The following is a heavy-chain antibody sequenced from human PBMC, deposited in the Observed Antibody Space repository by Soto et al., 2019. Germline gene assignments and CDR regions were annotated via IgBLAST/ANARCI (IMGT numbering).Heavy chain of an antibody. CDR2: IKNDGSST. CDR3: AKFDDDYYYMDV. CDR1: GFTFNRYW. V-gene: IGHV3-74*01. D-gene: IGHD1-1*01. J-gene: IGHJ6*03. Sequence: SLRLSCAASGFTFNRYWMHWVRQAPGKGLVWVSRIKNDGSSTSYADSVKGRFSISRDNGKNTLYLQMNSLRVDDTAVYYCAKFDDDYYYMDVWGKGTTVTVSS.